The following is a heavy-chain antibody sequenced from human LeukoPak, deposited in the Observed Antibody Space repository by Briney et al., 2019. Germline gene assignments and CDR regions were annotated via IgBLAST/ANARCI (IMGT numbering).Heavy chain of an antibody. Sequence: TGGSLRLSCGASGFTFSHYWIHWVRQAPGKGLVWASRINSDGSSTVYADSVKGRFTISGDNAKNTVYLQMTSLTDEDTAVYYCARGGPGGSYLDYWGQGALVTVSS. CDR2: INSDGSST. CDR1: GFTFSHYW. V-gene: IGHV3-74*01. J-gene: IGHJ4*02. CDR3: ARGGPGGSYLDY. D-gene: IGHD1-26*01.